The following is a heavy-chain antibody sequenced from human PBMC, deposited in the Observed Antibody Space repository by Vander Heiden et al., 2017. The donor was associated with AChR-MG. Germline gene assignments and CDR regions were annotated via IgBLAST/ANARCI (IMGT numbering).Heavy chain of an antibody. CDR2: IYYSGST. J-gene: IGHJ4*02. CDR3: ARVNGMVATARREYYFDY. CDR1: GGSISSYY. V-gene: IGHV4-59*01. D-gene: IGHD5-12*01. Sequence: QVQLQESGPGLVKPSATLSLTCTVSGGSISSYYWSWIRQPPGKGLEWIGYIYYSGSTNYNPSLKSRVTISVDTSKNQFSLKLSSVTAADTAVYYCARVNGMVATARREYYFDYWGQGTLVTVSS.